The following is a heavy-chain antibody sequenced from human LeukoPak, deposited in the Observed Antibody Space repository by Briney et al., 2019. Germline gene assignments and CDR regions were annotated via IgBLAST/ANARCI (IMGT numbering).Heavy chain of an antibody. Sequence: KASETLSLTCTVSGGSISSYYWSWIRQPPGKGLEWIGYIYYSGSTNYNPSLKSRVTISVDTSKNQFSLKLSSVTAADTAVYYCARDRVAGNGLDYWGQGTLVTVSS. D-gene: IGHD2-15*01. CDR3: ARDRVAGNGLDY. J-gene: IGHJ4*02. V-gene: IGHV4-59*01. CDR2: IYYSGST. CDR1: GGSISSYY.